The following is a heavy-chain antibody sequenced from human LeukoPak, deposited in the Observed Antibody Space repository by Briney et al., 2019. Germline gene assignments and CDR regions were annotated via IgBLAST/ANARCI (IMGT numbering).Heavy chain of an antibody. V-gene: IGHV4-59*02. Sequence: SETLSLTCTASGGSVSSDYWSWIRQPPGKGLEWIGWISYSGSSNYSPSLKSRVTLSVDTSKNQFSLKLSSVTAADTAVYYCARGGASSKFFDYWGQGTLVTVSS. J-gene: IGHJ4*02. CDR2: ISYSGSS. CDR1: GGSVSSDY. D-gene: IGHD6-6*01. CDR3: ARGGASSKFFDY.